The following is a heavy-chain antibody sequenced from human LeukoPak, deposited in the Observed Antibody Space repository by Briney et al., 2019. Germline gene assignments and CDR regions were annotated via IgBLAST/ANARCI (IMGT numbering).Heavy chain of an antibody. CDR2: IYYSGST. J-gene: IGHJ6*02. V-gene: IGHV4-39*01. D-gene: IGHD3-10*01. Sequence: SETLSLTCTVSGGSISSSSYYWGWIRQPPGKGLGWIGSIYYSGSTYYNPSLKSRVTISVDTSKNQFSLKLSSVTAADTAVYYCARLTMVRGVTLYYYGMDVWGQGTTVTVSS. CDR1: GGSISSSSYY. CDR3: ARLTMVRGVTLYYYGMDV.